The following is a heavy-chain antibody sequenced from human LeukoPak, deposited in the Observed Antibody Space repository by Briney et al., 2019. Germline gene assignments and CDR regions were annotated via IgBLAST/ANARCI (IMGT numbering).Heavy chain of an antibody. Sequence: SETLSLTCAVYGGSFSDYYWTWIRQPPGEGLEWIGEINHSGSTNYNPSLKSRVTISVDTSKNQFSLKLSSVTAADTAVYYCARGRLEVEMATMTEIDYWGQGTLVTVSS. D-gene: IGHD5-24*01. J-gene: IGHJ4*02. CDR3: ARGRLEVEMATMTEIDY. CDR1: GGSFSDYY. V-gene: IGHV4-34*01. CDR2: INHSGST.